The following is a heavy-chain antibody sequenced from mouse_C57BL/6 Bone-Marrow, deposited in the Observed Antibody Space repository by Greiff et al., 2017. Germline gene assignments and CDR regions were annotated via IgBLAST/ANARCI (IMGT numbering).Heavy chain of an antibody. D-gene: IGHD2-1*01. CDR1: GYSITSGYY. J-gene: IGHJ3*01. V-gene: IGHV3-6*01. CDR2: ISYDGSN. Sequence: ESGPGLVKPSQSLSLTCSVTGYSITSGYYWNWIRQFPGNKLEWMGYISYDGSNNYNPSLKNRISITRDTSKNQFFLKLNSVTTEDTATYYCARDPGGNPAYWGQGTLVTVSA. CDR3: ARDPGGNPAY.